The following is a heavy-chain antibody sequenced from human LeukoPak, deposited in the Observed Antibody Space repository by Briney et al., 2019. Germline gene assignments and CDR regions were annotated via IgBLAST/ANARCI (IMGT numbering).Heavy chain of an antibody. CDR2: ISHDSADT. D-gene: IGHD3-10*01. Sequence: GGSLRLSCAASGFTFETYAMSWVRQAPGMGLEWVSGISHDSADTYYADSVKGRLTISRDNSKSTLYLQMNSLRAEDTAVYYCARGLHRGSADYWGQGTLVTVSS. J-gene: IGHJ4*02. V-gene: IGHV3-23*01. CDR3: ARGLHRGSADY. CDR1: GFTFETYA.